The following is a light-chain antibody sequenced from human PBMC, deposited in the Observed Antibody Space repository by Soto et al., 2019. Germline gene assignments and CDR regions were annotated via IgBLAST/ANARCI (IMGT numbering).Light chain of an antibody. Sequence: EIVLTQSPATLSLSPGDRAALYFNASQSVHNFLACYQQKPGQAPRLLIYGASTRAAGIPARFSGSGSGTDFTLTISSLEPEDFAVYYCQQRSNWPPITFGQGTRLEIK. CDR1: QSVHNF. V-gene: IGKV3-11*01. CDR2: GAS. CDR3: QQRSNWPPIT. J-gene: IGKJ5*01.